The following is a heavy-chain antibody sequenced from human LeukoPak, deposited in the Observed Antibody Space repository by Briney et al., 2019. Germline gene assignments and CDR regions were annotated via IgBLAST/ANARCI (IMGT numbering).Heavy chain of an antibody. Sequence: SVKVSCKASGGTFSSYTISWVRQAPGQGLEWMGRIIPILGIANYAQKFQGRVTITADKSTSTAYMELSSLRSEDTAVYYCARAERGRSKFTHEYYYYYMDVWGKGTTVTVSS. D-gene: IGHD1-1*01. CDR2: IIPILGIA. J-gene: IGHJ6*03. CDR3: ARAERGRSKFTHEYYYYYMDV. CDR1: GGTFSSYT. V-gene: IGHV1-69*02.